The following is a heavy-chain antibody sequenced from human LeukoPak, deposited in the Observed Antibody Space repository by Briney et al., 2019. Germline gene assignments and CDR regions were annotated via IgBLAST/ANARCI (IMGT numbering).Heavy chain of an antibody. CDR1: GYTFTSYY. CDR3: AREVGYYDSSGLDWFDP. CDR2: INPSGGST. V-gene: IGHV1-46*01. D-gene: IGHD3-22*01. Sequence: GASVKVSCKASGYTFTSYYMHWVRQAPGQGLEWMGIINPSGGSTSYAQKFQGRVTMTRDTSTSTVYMELSSLRSEDTAVYYCAREVGYYDSSGLDWFDPWGQGTLVTVSS. J-gene: IGHJ5*02.